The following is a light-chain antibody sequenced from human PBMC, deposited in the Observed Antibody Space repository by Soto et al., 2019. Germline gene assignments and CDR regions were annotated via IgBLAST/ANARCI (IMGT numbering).Light chain of an antibody. CDR1: SSNIGSNT. J-gene: IGLJ3*02. CDR2: SNN. V-gene: IGLV1-44*01. CDR3: AAWDDSLSWV. Sequence: QSVLTQPLSASGTPGQRVTISCSGSSSNIGSNTVNWYQQLPGTAPKHLIFSNNQRPSGVPDRFSGSKSGTSASLAISGLQPEDEADYYCAAWDDSLSWVFGGGTKLTVL.